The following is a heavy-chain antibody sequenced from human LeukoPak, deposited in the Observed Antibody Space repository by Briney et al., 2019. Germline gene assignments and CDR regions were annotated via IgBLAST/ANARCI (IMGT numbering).Heavy chain of an antibody. CDR3: AKDMEGGDYGSGNYYYYYGTDV. D-gene: IGHD3-10*01. Sequence: GGSLRLSCAASGFTFSSYAMSWVRQAPGKGLEWVSAISGSGGSTYYADSVKGRFTISRDNSKNTLYLQMNSLRAEDTGVYYCAKDMEGGDYGSGNYYYYYGTDVWGQGTTVTVSS. CDR1: GFTFSSYA. J-gene: IGHJ6*02. CDR2: ISGSGGST. V-gene: IGHV3-23*01.